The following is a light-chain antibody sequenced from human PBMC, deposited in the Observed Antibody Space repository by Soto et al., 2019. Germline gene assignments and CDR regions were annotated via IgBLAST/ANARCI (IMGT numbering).Light chain of an antibody. CDR1: QSLVDSDGNTY. CDR3: LQGTHWPLT. J-gene: IGKJ4*01. V-gene: IGKV2-30*01. CDR2: KVS. Sequence: EVVMTQFPLSLPVTLGQTASISCRSSQSLVDSDGNTYLNWFHQRPGQPPRRLIYKVSNRDSGVPDRLSGSGSVTDFTRTISRVEAEDVGIYYCLQGTHWPLTFGGGTKVEL.